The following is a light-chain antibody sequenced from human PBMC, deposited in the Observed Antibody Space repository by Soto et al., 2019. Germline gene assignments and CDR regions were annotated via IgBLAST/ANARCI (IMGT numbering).Light chain of an antibody. CDR3: SSYASDITHV. CDR1: SSDVGAYNY. Sequence: QSALTQPASVSRSPGQSITISCTGSSSDVGAYNYVSWYRQYPGKAPQVIIYEVSDRPSGISNRFSGSKSGNTASLTISGLQAEDEADYYCSSYASDITHVFGGGTKLTVL. V-gene: IGLV2-14*01. CDR2: EVS. J-gene: IGLJ3*02.